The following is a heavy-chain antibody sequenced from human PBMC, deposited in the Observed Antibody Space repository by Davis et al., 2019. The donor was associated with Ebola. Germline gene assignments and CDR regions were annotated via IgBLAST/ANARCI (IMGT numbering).Heavy chain of an antibody. J-gene: IGHJ4*02. Sequence: GESLKISCAASGFTFSSYTMTWVRQAPGKGLQWVSSISISSTSIYYADSVKGRFTISRDNAKNSLFLQMNSLRAEDTAMYYCASSTSWVLRFDYWGQGALVTVSS. CDR3: ASSTSWVLRFDY. CDR2: ISISSTSI. CDR1: GFTFSSYT. D-gene: IGHD6-13*01. V-gene: IGHV3-21*01.